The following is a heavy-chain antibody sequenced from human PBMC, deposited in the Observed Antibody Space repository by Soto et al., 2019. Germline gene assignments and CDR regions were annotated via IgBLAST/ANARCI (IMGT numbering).Heavy chain of an antibody. D-gene: IGHD3-9*01. CDR2: VKSKNDGGTT. CDR3: ARDRQYYDILTGYYYYYYGMDV. V-gene: IGHV3-15*07. J-gene: IGHJ6*02. CDR1: GFIFSNAW. Sequence: PGGSLRLSCAASGFIFSNAWINWVRQAPGKGLEWVGRVKSKNDGGTTDFAAPVRGRFAISRDDSKNMVYLEMNSLRAEDTAVYYCARDRQYYDILTGYYYYYYGMDVWGQGTTVTVSS.